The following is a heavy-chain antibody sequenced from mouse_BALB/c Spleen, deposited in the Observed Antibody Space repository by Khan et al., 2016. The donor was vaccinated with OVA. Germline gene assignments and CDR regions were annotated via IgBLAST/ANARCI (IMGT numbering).Heavy chain of an antibody. CDR3: ARGNYYGYYFDY. Sequence: EVQLQESGPGLVKPSQSLSLTCTVTGYSITSGYAWNWIRQFPGNKLEWMGYKSYSGVTSYTPSLKSRISITGDTSKNQFFLQLNSVTTEDTATYCCARGNYYGYYFDYWGQGTTLTVSS. V-gene: IGHV3-2*02. J-gene: IGHJ2*01. CDR2: KSYSGVT. CDR1: GYSITSGYA. D-gene: IGHD1-1*01.